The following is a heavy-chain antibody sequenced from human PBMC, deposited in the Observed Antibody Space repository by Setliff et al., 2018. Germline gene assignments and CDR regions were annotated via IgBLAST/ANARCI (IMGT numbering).Heavy chain of an antibody. CDR1: GVSIANTASY. CDR3: ARVTGFSYMDV. V-gene: IGHV4-61*10. J-gene: IGHJ6*03. D-gene: IGHD3-3*01. CDR2: IYYSGST. Sequence: SETLSLTCNVSGVSIANTASYWSWIRQPAGKTLEWIGYIYYSGSTNYNPSLNSRVTLLIDTAKNQISLRLSSVTAADTAVYFCARVTGFSYMDVWGKGTTVTVSS.